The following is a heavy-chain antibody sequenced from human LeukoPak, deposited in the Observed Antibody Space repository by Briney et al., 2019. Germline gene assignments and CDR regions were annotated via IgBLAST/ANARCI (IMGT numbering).Heavy chain of an antibody. D-gene: IGHD5-12*01. Sequence: GGSLRLSCAASGFTFNSYWMSWVRQAPGKGLEWVAIIKQDGSEKYYVDSVKGRLTISRDNAKNSLYLQMNSLRAEDTAVYYCATSVGDGYDSNWGQGTLVTVSS. CDR2: IKQDGSEK. CDR3: ATSVGDGYDSN. J-gene: IGHJ4*02. CDR1: GFTFNSYW. V-gene: IGHV3-7*01.